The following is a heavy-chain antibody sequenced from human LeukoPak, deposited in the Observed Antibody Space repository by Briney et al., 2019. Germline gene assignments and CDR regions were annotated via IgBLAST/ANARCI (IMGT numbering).Heavy chain of an antibody. D-gene: IGHD3-10*01. V-gene: IGHV3-23*01. CDR2: ISGSGGST. CDR1: GFTFSSYA. Sequence: GGSLRLSCAASGFTFSSYAMSWVRQAPGKGLEWVSAISGSGGSTYYADSVKGRFTISRDNSKNTLYLQMNSLRAEDTAVYYCAKTLGSILWFGEFYYFDYWGQGTLVTVSS. CDR3: AKTLGSILWFGEFYYFDY. J-gene: IGHJ4*02.